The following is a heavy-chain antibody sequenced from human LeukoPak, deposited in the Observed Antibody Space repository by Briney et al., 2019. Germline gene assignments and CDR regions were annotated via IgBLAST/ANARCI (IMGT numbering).Heavy chain of an antibody. V-gene: IGHV3-9*01. CDR1: GFTFDDYA. Sequence: GGSLRLSCAASGFTFDDYAMHWVRQAPGKGLEWVSSISWNSGSIVYADSVKGRFTISRDNAKNSLYLQMNSLRAEDTAVYYCARDFRFLEDYWGQGTLVTVSS. D-gene: IGHD3-3*01. J-gene: IGHJ4*02. CDR3: ARDFRFLEDY. CDR2: ISWNSGSI.